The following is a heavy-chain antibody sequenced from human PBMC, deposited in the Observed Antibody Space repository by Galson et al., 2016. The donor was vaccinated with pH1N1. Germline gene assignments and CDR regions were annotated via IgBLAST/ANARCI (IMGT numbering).Heavy chain of an antibody. CDR1: GFSFSSSG. CDR3: AKGGAIGPNYNDGEVSS. J-gene: IGHJ5*02. CDR2: ISAGGDDT. V-gene: IGHV3-23*01. Sequence: SLRLSCAASGFSFSSSGMSWVRQAPGKGLDWVSGISAGGDDTFYAHAVRGRFTISRDNSKKTLYLQTNSLTAVDTAIYYCAKGGAIGPNYNDGEVSSWGQGALVTVSS. D-gene: IGHD5-18*01.